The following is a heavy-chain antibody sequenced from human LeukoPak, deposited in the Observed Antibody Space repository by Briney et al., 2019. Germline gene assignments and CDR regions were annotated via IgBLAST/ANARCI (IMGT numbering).Heavy chain of an antibody. Sequence: ASVMLSCKASGYTLTGYYVHWVRQAPGQGLEWMGWINPNNGGTNYAQKFQGRVNMTTDTSISTAYMDLSSLRSDDTAVYYCAKGRFLDPWGQGTLVTVSS. V-gene: IGHV1-2*02. D-gene: IGHD2-15*01. J-gene: IGHJ5*02. CDR1: GYTLTGYY. CDR2: INPNNGGT. CDR3: AKGRFLDP.